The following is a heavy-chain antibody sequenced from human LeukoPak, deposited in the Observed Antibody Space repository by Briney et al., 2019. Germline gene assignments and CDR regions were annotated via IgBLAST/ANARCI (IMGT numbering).Heavy chain of an antibody. V-gene: IGHV1-18*01. CDR2: ISAYNGNT. Sequence: ASVKVSCKASGYTFTSYGISWVRQAPGQGLEWMGWISAYNGNTNYAQKLQGRVTMTTDTSTSTAYMELRSLRSDDTAVYYCARGYKYCSGGGCYSLAYWGQGTLVTVSS. D-gene: IGHD2-15*01. J-gene: IGHJ4*02. CDR1: GYTFTSYG. CDR3: ARGYKYCSGGGCYSLAY.